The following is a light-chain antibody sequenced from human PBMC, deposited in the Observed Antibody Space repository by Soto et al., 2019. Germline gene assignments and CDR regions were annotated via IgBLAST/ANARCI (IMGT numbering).Light chain of an antibody. J-gene: IGKJ5*01. CDR1: QGISNY. CDR3: QQRNSYPIT. CDR2: TAS. V-gene: IGKV1-9*01. Sequence: DIQLTQSPSFLAASVGDRGTITCRASQGISNYLAWYQQKPGKAPNLLIHTASTLQSGVPSRFSGSGSGTEFPLTISSLQPEDFATYYCQQRNSYPITFGQGTRLEIK.